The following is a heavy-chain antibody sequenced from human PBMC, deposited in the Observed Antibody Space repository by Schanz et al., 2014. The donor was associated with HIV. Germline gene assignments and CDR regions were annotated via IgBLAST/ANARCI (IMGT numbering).Heavy chain of an antibody. V-gene: IGHV3-30*18. Sequence: VQLLESGGGLVQPGGSLRLSCAASGFTFSDYWMSWVRQAPGKGLEWVAVISYDGSNKYYADSVKGRFTISRDKSKNTLYLQMNSLRAEDTAVYYCAKEEQQLGGVGGYHFDYWGQGTLVTVSS. CDR3: AKEEQQLGGVGGYHFDY. CDR1: GFTFSDYW. CDR2: ISYDGSNK. D-gene: IGHD6-13*01. J-gene: IGHJ4*02.